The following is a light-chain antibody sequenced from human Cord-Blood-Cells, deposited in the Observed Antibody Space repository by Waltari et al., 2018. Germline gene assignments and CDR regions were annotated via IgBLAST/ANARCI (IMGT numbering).Light chain of an antibody. CDR1: PSVSSSY. Sequence: EIVLTQSPGTLSLSPGARATLSRRTSPSVSSSYLAWSQQKPGQAPRLLIYGASSRATGIPSRFRGSGFGTGFTLTISRLEPEDFAVYYCQQYGSSPRTFGQGTKVEIK. J-gene: IGKJ1*01. CDR3: QQYGSSPRT. CDR2: GAS. V-gene: IGKV3-20*01.